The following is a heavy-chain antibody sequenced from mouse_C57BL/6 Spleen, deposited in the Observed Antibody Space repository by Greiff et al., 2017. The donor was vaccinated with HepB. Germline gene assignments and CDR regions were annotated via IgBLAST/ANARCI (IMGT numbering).Heavy chain of an antibody. CDR2: IYPGDGDT. CDR3: ARGPHYYGSSYDYFDY. Sequence: VKLMESGAELVKPGASVKISCKASGYAFSSYWMNWVKQRPGKGLEWIGQIYPGDGDTNYNGKFKGKATLTADKSSSTAYMQLSSLTSEDSAVYFCARGPHYYGSSYDYFDYWGQGTTLTVSS. V-gene: IGHV1-80*01. D-gene: IGHD1-1*01. CDR1: GYAFSSYW. J-gene: IGHJ2*01.